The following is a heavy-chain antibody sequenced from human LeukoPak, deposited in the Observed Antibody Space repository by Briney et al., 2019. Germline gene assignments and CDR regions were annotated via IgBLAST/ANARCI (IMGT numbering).Heavy chain of an antibody. CDR2: IIPIFGTA. D-gene: IGHD3-16*02. V-gene: IGHV1-69*01. CDR3: ARDGLRLGELSLTEMWY. Sequence: SSVKVSCKASGGTFSSYAISWVRQAPGQGLEWMGGIIPIFGTANYAQKFQGRVTITPDESTSTAYMELNSLRSEDTAVYYCARDGLRLGELSLTEMWYWGQGTLVTVSS. CDR1: GGTFSSYA. J-gene: IGHJ4*02.